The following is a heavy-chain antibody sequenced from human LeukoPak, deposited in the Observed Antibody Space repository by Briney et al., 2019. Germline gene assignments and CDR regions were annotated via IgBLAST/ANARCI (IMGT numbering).Heavy chain of an antibody. CDR1: GFTFDDYA. D-gene: IGHD6-13*01. CDR3: AKVSPIWRSSWYVGDYFDY. CDR2: ISWNSGSI. J-gene: IGHJ4*02. V-gene: IGHV3-9*01. Sequence: PGGSLRLSCAASGFTFDDYAMHWVRQAPGKGLEWVSGISWNSGSIGYADSVKGRFTISRDNAKNSLYLQMNSLRAEDTALYYCAKVSPIWRSSWYVGDYFDYWGQGTLVTVPS.